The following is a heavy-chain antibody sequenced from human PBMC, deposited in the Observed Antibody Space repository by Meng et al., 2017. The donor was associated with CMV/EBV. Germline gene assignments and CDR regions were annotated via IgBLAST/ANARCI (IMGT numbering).Heavy chain of an antibody. D-gene: IGHD3-22*01. CDR2: INHSGST. J-gene: IGHJ6*02. V-gene: IGHV4-34*01. CDR3: ARGGGSTDYYRSNYYYYGMDV. Sequence: SETLSLTCAVYGGSFSGYYWSWIRQPPGKGLEWIGGINHSGSTNYNPSLKSRVTISVDTSKNQFSLKLSSVTAADTAVYYCARGGGSTDYYRSNYYYYGMDVWGRETTVTVSS. CDR1: GGSFSGYY.